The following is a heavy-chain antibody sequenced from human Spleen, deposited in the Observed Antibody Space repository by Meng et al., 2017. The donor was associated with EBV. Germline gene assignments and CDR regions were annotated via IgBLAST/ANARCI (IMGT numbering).Heavy chain of an antibody. CDR2: TNEVGRLT. CDR1: GLRFSSSW. J-gene: IGHJ4*02. CDR3: SRDLVGSDDD. Sequence: EVQQGDAGGAFGPPWGSLRPSCAASGLRFSSSWIHWVRQVPGKGLVWPSRTNEVGRLTNYADSVKGRFTISRDNTKHTLYPQMNNLRAEDTALYFCSRDLVGSDDDWGQGTLVTVSS. D-gene: IGHD6-25*01. V-gene: IGHV3-74*01.